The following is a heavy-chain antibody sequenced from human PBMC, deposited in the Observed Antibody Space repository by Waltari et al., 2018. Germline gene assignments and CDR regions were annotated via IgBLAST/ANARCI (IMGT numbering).Heavy chain of an antibody. CDR1: GFPIGSEYY. D-gene: IGHD2-21*02. J-gene: IGHJ5*02. V-gene: IGHV4-38-2*01. CDR2: TYHSGSA. CDR3: ARLSPYTSSGDFFDP. Sequence: QVQLQESGPRLVKPSETLSLTCSVSGFPIGSEYYWAWFRQSPGEGLVWIGSTYHSGSADYNPSLKGRVTISVDTSKNQFSLKLTSVTVADSGVYYCARLSPYTSSGDFFDPWGQGALVTVSS.